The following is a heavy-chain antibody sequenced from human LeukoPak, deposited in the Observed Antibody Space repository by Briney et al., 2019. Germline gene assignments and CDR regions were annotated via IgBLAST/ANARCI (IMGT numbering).Heavy chain of an antibody. CDR3: ARGRGLGELAVASFDS. Sequence: GGSLRLSCAGSGFNFTGYWMHWVRHPPGKGLVWISRIYSDGRSLTYADSVMGRFTISRDNANNMLYLQMNSLRAEDTAVYYCARGRGLGELAVASFDSWGQGTLVTVSS. CDR2: IYSDGRSL. CDR1: GFNFTGYW. D-gene: IGHD6-19*01. V-gene: IGHV3-74*03. J-gene: IGHJ4*02.